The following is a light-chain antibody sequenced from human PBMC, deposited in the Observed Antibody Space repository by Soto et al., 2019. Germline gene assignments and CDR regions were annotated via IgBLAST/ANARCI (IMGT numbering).Light chain of an antibody. Sequence: EIVLTQSPGTLSLSPGERATLSCRASQSVTSNFLAWYQQKPGQAPRLLIYGASTRAAGVPDRFSGSGSGTDFTLTITRLEPEEFAVYYCRQYGRSPLMYTFGQGTKLGVK. CDR2: GAS. CDR1: QSVTSNF. V-gene: IGKV3-20*01. J-gene: IGKJ2*01. CDR3: RQYGRSPLMYT.